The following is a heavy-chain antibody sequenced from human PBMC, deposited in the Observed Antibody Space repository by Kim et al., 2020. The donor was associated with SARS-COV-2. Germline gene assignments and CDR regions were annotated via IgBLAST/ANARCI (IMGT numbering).Heavy chain of an antibody. CDR1: GFTFSSYS. J-gene: IGHJ3*02. V-gene: IGHV3-21*01. CDR3: AREKAYGGAAAGTKIDAFDI. D-gene: IGHD6-13*01. CDR2: ISSSSSYI. Sequence: GGSLRLSCAASGFTFSSYSMNWVRQAPGKGLEWVSSISSSSSYIYYADSVKGRFTISRDNAKNSLYLQMNSLRAEDTAVYYCAREKAYGGAAAGTKIDAFDIWGQGTMVTVSS.